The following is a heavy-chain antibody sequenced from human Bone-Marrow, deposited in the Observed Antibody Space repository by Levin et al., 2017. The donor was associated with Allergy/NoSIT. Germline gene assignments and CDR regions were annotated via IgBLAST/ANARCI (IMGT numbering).Heavy chain of an antibody. V-gene: IGHV4-59*08. CDR3: ARYDFWSGLYA. D-gene: IGHD3-3*01. CDR1: GGSIRSYY. Sequence: SETLSLTCTVSGGSIRSYYWTWIRQPPGKGLEWIGYMFHSGSTNYNPSLKSRVTMSVDTSKSQFSLRLSSVTAADTAVYYCARYDFWSGLYAWGQGTPVSVSS. CDR2: MFHSGST. J-gene: IGHJ5*02.